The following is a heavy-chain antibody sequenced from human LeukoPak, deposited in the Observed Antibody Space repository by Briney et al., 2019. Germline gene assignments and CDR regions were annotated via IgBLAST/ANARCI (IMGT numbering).Heavy chain of an antibody. CDR2: MNHSGSA. J-gene: IGHJ4*02. D-gene: IGHD3-22*01. Sequence: SETLSLTCAVYGGSFSGYYWTWIRQPPGKGLEWIGEMNHSGSANYNPSLKSRVTISVDTSKNQFSLKLSSVTAADTAVYYCARYYDSSGYLDYWGQGTLVTVSS. V-gene: IGHV4-34*01. CDR3: ARYYDSSGYLDY. CDR1: GGSFSGYY.